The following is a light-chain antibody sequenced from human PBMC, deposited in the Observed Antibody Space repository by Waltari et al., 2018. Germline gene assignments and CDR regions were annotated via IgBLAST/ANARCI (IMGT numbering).Light chain of an antibody. CDR1: SSDVGDYNY. J-gene: IGLJ2*01. V-gene: IGLV2-8*01. CDR3: SSYAGSNNVV. CDR2: EVS. Sequence: QSALTQPPSASGSPGQSVTISCTGTSSDVGDYNYVPWYQQHPGKAPNLMIFEVSKRPSGVPDRFSGSKSGNTASLTVSGLQAEDEADYYCSSYAGSNNVVFGGGTKLTVL.